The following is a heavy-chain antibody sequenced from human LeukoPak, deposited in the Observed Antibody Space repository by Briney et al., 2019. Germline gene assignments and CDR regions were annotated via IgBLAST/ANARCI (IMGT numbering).Heavy chain of an antibody. D-gene: IGHD4-17*01. CDR1: GGSFSGYY. J-gene: IGHJ4*02. V-gene: IGHV4-34*01. CDR2: INHSGST. Sequence: PSETLSLTCAVYGGSFSGYYWSWIRQPPGKGLEWIGEINHSGSTNYNPSLKSRVTISVDTSKNQFSLKLSSVTAADTAVYYCARYDYGHYYFDYWFQGTMVTVSS. CDR3: ARYDYGHYYFDY.